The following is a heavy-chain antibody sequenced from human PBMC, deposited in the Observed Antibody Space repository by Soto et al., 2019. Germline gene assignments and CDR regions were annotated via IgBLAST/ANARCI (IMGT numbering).Heavy chain of an antibody. CDR2: IHHTGSI. V-gene: IGHV4-4*02. CDR3: ARERGAGTYQGFDY. Sequence: QLLLQESGPGLVKPSGTLSLTCAVSGGSIGTNNWWHWIRQSPGEGLEWIGEIHHTGSINYSPSLKSRVIMSIDESKNQFSLSLSSVTAADTAMYFCARERGAGTYQGFDYWGQGTLVTVSS. J-gene: IGHJ4*02. CDR1: GGSIGTNNW. D-gene: IGHD1-26*01.